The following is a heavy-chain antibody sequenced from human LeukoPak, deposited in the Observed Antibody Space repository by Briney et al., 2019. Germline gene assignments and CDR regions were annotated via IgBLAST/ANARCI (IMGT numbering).Heavy chain of an antibody. D-gene: IGHD6-13*01. CDR1: GFTFSSYG. J-gene: IGHJ4*02. Sequence: GRSLRLSCAASGFTFSSYGMHWVRQAPGKGLEWVAVIWYDGSNKYYADSVKGRFTISRDNSKNTLYLQMNSLRAEDTAVYYCARGGGIAAAGTPHFDYWGQGTLVTVSS. CDR2: IWYDGSNK. V-gene: IGHV3-33*01. CDR3: ARGGGIAAAGTPHFDY.